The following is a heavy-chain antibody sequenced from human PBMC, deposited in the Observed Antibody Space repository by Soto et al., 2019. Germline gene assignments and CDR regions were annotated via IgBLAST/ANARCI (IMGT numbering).Heavy chain of an antibody. CDR3: ARAYYDSSGYPPYWFDP. D-gene: IGHD3-22*01. J-gene: IGHJ5*02. Sequence: SVKVSCKASGGTFSSYAISWVRRAPGQGLEWMGGIIPIFGTANYAQKFQGRVTITADESTSTAYMELSSLRSEDTAVYYCARAYYDSSGYPPYWFDPWGQGTLVTVSS. V-gene: IGHV1-69*13. CDR2: IIPIFGTA. CDR1: GGTFSSYA.